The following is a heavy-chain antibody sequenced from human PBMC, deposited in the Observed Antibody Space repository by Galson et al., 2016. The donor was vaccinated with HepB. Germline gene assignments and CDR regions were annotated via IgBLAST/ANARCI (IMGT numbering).Heavy chain of an antibody. CDR2: INSDGSST. Sequence: SLRLSCAASGFAFSSHWMHWVRQAPGKGLMWVARINSDGSSTAYADSVRGRFTISRDNAKNTVYLQMNSLRAEDTALYYCVREDYGDDPVYYYYYGMDVWGQGTTVSVSS. CDR3: VREDYGDDPVYYYYYGMDV. J-gene: IGHJ6*02. V-gene: IGHV3-74*01. CDR1: GFAFSSHW. D-gene: IGHD4-17*01.